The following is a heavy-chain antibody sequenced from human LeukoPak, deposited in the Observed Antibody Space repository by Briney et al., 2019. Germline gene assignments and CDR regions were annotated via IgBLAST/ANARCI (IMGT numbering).Heavy chain of an antibody. CDR1: GFTFSSYS. CDR2: ISSSSSTI. J-gene: IGHJ3*02. CDR3: ARAGGYYGDGRDNAFDI. D-gene: IGHD3-3*01. V-gene: IGHV3-48*02. Sequence: GGSLRLSCAASGFTFSSYSMNWVRQAPGKGLEWVSYISSSSSTIYYADSVKGRFTISRDNAKNSLYLQMNSLRDEDTAVYYCARAGGYYGDGRDNAFDIWGQGTMVTVSS.